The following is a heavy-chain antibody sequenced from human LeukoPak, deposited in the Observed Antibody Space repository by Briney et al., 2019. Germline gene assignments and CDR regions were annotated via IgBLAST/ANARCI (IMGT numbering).Heavy chain of an antibody. D-gene: IGHD3-3*01. CDR2: IYHSGST. CDR1: GGSISSGGYS. V-gene: IGHV4-30-2*01. Sequence: SETLSLTCAVSGGSISSGGYSWSWIRQPPGKGLEWIGYIYHSGSTYYNPSLKSRVTISVDRSKNQFSLKLSSVTAADTAVYYCARGRADDFWSGYYPYYFDYWGQGTLVTVSS. J-gene: IGHJ4*02. CDR3: ARGRADDFWSGYYPYYFDY.